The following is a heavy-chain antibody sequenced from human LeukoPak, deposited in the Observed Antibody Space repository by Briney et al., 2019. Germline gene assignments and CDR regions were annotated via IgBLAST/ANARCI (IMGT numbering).Heavy chain of an antibody. V-gene: IGHV3-30*04. CDR1: GFTFSSYA. Sequence: PGGSLRLSCAVSGFTFSSYAMHWVRQAPGKGLEWVAVIFYDGSIQYYADSVKGRFTISRDNAQNSLFLQMNSLRADDTAVYYCARRFGAARDDYMDVWGKGTTVTVSS. CDR2: IFYDGSIQ. J-gene: IGHJ6*03. D-gene: IGHD3-16*01. CDR3: ARRFGAARDDYMDV.